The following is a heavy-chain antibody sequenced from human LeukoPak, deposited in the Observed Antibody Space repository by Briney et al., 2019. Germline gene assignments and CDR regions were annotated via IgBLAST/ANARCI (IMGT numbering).Heavy chain of an antibody. CDR1: GYSISSGYY. J-gene: IGHJ3*02. D-gene: IGHD4-17*01. V-gene: IGHV4-38-2*02. Sequence: SETLSLTCTVSGYSISSGYYWGWIRQPPGKGLEWIGSIYHSGSTYYNPSLKSRVTISVDTSKNQFPLKLSPVTAADTAVYYCASTVTTTGDAFDIWGQGTMVTVSS. CDR2: IYHSGST. CDR3: ASTVTTTGDAFDI.